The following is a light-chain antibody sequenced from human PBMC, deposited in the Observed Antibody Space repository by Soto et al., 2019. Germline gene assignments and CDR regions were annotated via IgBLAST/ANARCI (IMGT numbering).Light chain of an antibody. J-gene: IGLJ2*01. CDR3: SSYAGSNYVV. CDR1: SSDVGGYNY. Sequence: QSALTQPPSASGSPGQSVTISCTGTSSDVGGYNYVSWYQQHPGKAPKLMIYEVSKRPSGVPDRFSGSKSGNTASLTVSGLQAKDEADYYCSSYAGSNYVVFGGGTKLTVL. CDR2: EVS. V-gene: IGLV2-8*01.